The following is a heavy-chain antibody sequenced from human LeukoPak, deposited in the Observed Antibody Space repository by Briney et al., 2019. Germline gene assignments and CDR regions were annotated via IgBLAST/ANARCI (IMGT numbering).Heavy chain of an antibody. Sequence: GSLRLSCAASGFTFSDYYMSWIRQPPGKGLEWIGSIYYSGSTYYNPSLKSRVTISLDTSKNQFSLKLSSVTAADTAVYYCARGYTGLDSWGQGTLVTVSS. CDR1: GFTFSDYY. J-gene: IGHJ4*02. CDR2: IYYSGST. CDR3: ARGYTGLDS. D-gene: IGHD6-13*01. V-gene: IGHV4-38-2*01.